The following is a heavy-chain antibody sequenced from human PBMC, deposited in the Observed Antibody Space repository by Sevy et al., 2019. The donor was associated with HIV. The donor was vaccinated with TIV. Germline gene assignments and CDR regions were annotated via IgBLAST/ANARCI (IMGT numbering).Heavy chain of an antibody. J-gene: IGHJ3*02. CDR3: XXXXXXXXXXXXDAFDI. CDR1: GGPISSYY. CDR2: IYTSGST. Sequence: SETLSLTCTVSGGPISSYYWSWIRQPAGKGLEWIGRIYTSGSTNYNPSLKSRVTMSVDTSKNQFSLKLSSVTAADTXXXXXXXXXXXXXXXXXDAFDIWGQGTMVTVSS. V-gene: IGHV4-4*07.